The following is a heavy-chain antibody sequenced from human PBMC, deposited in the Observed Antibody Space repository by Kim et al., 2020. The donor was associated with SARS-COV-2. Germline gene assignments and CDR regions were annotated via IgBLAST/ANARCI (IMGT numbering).Heavy chain of an antibody. CDR2: ISYDGSNK. V-gene: IGHV3-30-3*01. CDR1: GFTFSSYA. D-gene: IGHD1-7*01. Sequence: GGSLRLSCAASGFTFSSYAMHWVRQAPGKGLEWVAVISYDGSNKYYADSVKGRFTISRDNSKNTLYLQMNSLRAEETAVYYCARENWNYDYWGQGTLVTVSS. CDR3: ARENWNYDY. J-gene: IGHJ4*02.